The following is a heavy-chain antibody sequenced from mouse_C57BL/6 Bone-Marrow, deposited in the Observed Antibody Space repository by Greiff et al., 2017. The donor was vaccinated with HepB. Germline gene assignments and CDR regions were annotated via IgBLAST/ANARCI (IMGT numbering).Heavy chain of an antibody. CDR2: IYPRSGNT. J-gene: IGHJ3*01. Sequence: VQLQQSGAELARPGASVKLSCKASGYTFTSYGISWVKQRTGQGLEWIGEIYPRSGNTYYNEKFKGKATLTADKSSSPAYRELRSLTSEDSAVYFCARKGQRNWFAYWGQGTLVTVSA. V-gene: IGHV1-81*01. D-gene: IGHD3-3*01. CDR3: ARKGQRNWFAY. CDR1: GYTFTSYG.